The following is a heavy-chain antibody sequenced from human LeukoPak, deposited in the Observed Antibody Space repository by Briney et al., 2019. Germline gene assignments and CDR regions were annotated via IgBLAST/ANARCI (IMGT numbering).Heavy chain of an antibody. CDR3: XRGGHFGELLFSWFDP. CDR2: IYYSGST. V-gene: IGHV4-59*01. CDR1: GASINHYY. J-gene: IGHJ5*02. Sequence: PSETLSLTCTVSGASINHYYWSWIRQPPGKVLEWIGYIYYSGSTNYNPSLKSRVTISVDTSKKQLSLKLTSVTAADSAMYYCXRGGHFGELLFSWFDPWGQGTLVTVSS. D-gene: IGHD3-10*01.